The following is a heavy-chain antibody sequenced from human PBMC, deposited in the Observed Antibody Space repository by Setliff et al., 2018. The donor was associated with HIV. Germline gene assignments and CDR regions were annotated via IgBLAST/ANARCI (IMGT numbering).Heavy chain of an antibody. V-gene: IGHV1-18*01. CDR1: DYTFTNYG. Sequence: ASVKVSCKASDYTFTNYGISWVRQAPRQGLEWMGWISAYNGYTNYAQKLQGRVTMTTDTSTSTAYMELRNLRSDDTAVYYCARDGWRHVLHGNYYYYFMDVWGKGTTVTVSS. CDR3: ARDGWRHVLHGNYYYYFMDV. D-gene: IGHD2-8*01. J-gene: IGHJ6*03. CDR2: ISAYNGYT.